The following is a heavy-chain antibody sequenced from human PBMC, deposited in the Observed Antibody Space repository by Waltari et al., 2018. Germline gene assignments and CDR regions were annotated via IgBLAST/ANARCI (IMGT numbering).Heavy chain of an antibody. J-gene: IGHJ3*02. CDR1: GGSISSYY. CDR2: IYYSGST. CDR3: AGDRGYYDFWSGQPDAFDI. D-gene: IGHD3-3*01. V-gene: IGHV4-59*01. Sequence: QVQLQESGPGLVKPSETLSLTCTVSGGSISSYYWSWIRQPPGKGLEWIGYIYYSGSTNYNTSLKSRVTISVEQSKNQFSLKLSSVTAADTAVYYCAGDRGYYDFWSGQPDAFDIWGQGTMVTVSS.